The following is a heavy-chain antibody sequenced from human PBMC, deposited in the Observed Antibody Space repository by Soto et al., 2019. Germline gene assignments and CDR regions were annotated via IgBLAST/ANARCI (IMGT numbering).Heavy chain of an antibody. J-gene: IGHJ4*02. V-gene: IGHV4-39*01. CDR2: IYYSGST. CDR3: ARVDIVATDGAFDY. D-gene: IGHD5-12*01. Sequence: PSETLSLTCTVSGGSISSSSYYWGWIRQPPGKGLEWIGSIYYSGSTYYNPSLKSRVTISVDTSKNQFSLKLSSVTAADTAVYYCARVDIVATDGAFDYWGQGTLVTVSS. CDR1: GGSISSSSYY.